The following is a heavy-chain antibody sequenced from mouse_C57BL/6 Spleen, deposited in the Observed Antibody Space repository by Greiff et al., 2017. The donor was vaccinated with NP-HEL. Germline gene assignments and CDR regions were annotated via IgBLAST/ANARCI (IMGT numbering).Heavy chain of an antibody. J-gene: IGHJ4*01. CDR1: GYTFTSYW. V-gene: IGHV1-59*01. Sequence: QVQLQQSGAELVRPGTSVKLSCKASGYTFTSYWMHWVKQRPGQGLEWIGVIDPSDSYTNYNQKFKGKATLTVDTSSSTAYMQLSSLTSEDSAVYYCANYDYDDGYAMDYWGQGTSVTVSS. D-gene: IGHD2-4*01. CDR2: IDPSDSYT. CDR3: ANYDYDDGYAMDY.